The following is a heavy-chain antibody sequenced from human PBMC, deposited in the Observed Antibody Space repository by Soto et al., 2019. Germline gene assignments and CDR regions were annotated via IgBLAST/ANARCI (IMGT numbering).Heavy chain of an antibody. CDR2: MSSSGDMT. CDR1: GFSLNNFA. D-gene: IGHD2-2*01. CDR3: ARDCASTMCSGWRH. J-gene: IGHJ4*02. Sequence: EVQLLESGGDLVQPGGSLRLSCAASGFSLNNFAMTWVRQAPGKGLEWISGMSSSGDMTSYADSVEGRFIISRDKSKNILYLQMNSLRVEDTDLYYCARDCASTMCSGWRHWGQGTLGTVSS. V-gene: IGHV3-23*01.